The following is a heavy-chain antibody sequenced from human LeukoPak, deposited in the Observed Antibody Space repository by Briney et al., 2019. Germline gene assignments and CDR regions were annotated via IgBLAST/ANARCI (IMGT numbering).Heavy chain of an antibody. V-gene: IGHV1-69*05. J-gene: IGHJ4*02. D-gene: IGHD1-26*01. CDR1: GGTFSSYA. CDR3: ARDDERGFSGSYRIGY. CDR2: IIPIFGTA. Sequence: GASVKVSCKASGGTFSSYAISWVRQAPGQGLEWMGGIIPIFGTANYAQKFQGRVTITTDESTSTAYMELSSLRSEDTAVYYCARDDERGFSGSYRIGYWGQGTLVTVSS.